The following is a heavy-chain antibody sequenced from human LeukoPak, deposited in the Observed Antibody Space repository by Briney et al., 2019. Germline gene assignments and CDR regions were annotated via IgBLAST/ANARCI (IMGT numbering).Heavy chain of an antibody. J-gene: IGHJ5*02. CDR3: ARHDSDDFWSGYYANYNWFDP. Sequence: SETLSLTCAVYGGSFSGYYWSWIRQPPGKGLEWIGEINHSGSTNYNPSLKSRVTISVDTSKNQFSLKLSSVTAADTAVYYCARHDSDDFWSGYYANYNWFDPWGQGTLVTVSS. CDR2: INHSGST. D-gene: IGHD3-3*01. CDR1: GGSFSGYY. V-gene: IGHV4-34*01.